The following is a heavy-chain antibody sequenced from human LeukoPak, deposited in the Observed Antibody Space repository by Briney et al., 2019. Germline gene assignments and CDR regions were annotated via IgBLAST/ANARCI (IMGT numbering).Heavy chain of an antibody. CDR1: GGSFSGYY. V-gene: IGHV4-59*01. J-gene: IGHJ4*02. CDR2: IYYSGSA. CDR3: ARAMGAWYFDY. D-gene: IGHD3-10*01. Sequence: SETLSLTCAVYGGSFSGYYWSWIRQPPGKGLEWIGYIYYSGSANYNPSLKSRVTISVDTSKNQFSLKLSSVTAADTAVYYCARAMGAWYFDYWGQGTLVTVSS.